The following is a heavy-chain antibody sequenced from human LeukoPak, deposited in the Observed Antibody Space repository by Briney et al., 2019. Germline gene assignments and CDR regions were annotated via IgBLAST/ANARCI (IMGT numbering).Heavy chain of an antibody. D-gene: IGHD1-26*01. J-gene: IGHJ4*02. Sequence: SETLSLTCTVSGGSISSSSYYWGWIRQPPGKGLEWIGSIYYSGSTYYNPSLKSRVTISVDTSKNQFSLKLSSVTAADTAVYYCARGGSYLGHCDYWGQGSLVTVSS. CDR2: IYYSGST. CDR1: GGSISSSSYY. V-gene: IGHV4-39*07. CDR3: ARGGSYLGHCDY.